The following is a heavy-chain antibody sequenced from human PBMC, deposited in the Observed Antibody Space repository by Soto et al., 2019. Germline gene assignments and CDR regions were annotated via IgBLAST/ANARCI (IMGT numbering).Heavy chain of an antibody. J-gene: IGHJ5*02. V-gene: IGHV1-2*02. CDR2: INPNSGGT. CDR1: GYTFTGYY. Sequence: ASVKVSCKASGYTFTGYYIHWVRQAPGQGLEWMGWINPNSGGTKYAQKFQGRVTMTRDTSSSTAYMELSRLRSDDTAVYYCARDFAGAIDWYDPWGHGTLVTVSS. D-gene: IGHD1-26*01. CDR3: ARDFAGAIDWYDP.